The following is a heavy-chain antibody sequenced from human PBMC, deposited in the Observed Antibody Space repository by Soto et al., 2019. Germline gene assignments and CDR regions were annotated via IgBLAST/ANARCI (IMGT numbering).Heavy chain of an antibody. D-gene: IGHD6-19*01. Sequence: SETLSLTCAVYGGSFSGYYWSWIRQPPGKGLEWIGEINHSGSTNYNPSLKSRVTISVDTSKNQFSLKLSSVTAADTAVYYCAATDTIAVAFDYWGQGTLVTVSS. CDR3: AATDTIAVAFDY. V-gene: IGHV4-34*01. CDR1: GGSFSGYY. CDR2: INHSGST. J-gene: IGHJ4*02.